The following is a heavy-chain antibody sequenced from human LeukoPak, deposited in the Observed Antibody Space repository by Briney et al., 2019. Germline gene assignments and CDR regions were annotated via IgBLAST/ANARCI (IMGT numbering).Heavy chain of an antibody. J-gene: IGHJ3*02. CDR1: GFTFGTFW. D-gene: IGHD1-26*01. CDR2: ITSDGSST. CDR3: ARGSSGSFWQAVDI. V-gene: IGHV3-74*01. Sequence: GGSLRLSCAASGFTFGTFWMHWVRQAPGKGLVWVSRITSDGSSTSQADSVKGRFTISRDNAKNTLYLQMNSLRAEDTAVYYCARGSSGSFWQAVDIWGQGTMVTVSS.